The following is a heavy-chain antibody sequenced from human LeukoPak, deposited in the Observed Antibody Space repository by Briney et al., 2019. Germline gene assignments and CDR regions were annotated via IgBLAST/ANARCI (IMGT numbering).Heavy chain of an antibody. J-gene: IGHJ6*03. CDR3: ARTLAADCTNGVCPNRYYYYYYYMDV. D-gene: IGHD2-8*01. CDR2: IYSGGSA. Sequence: GGSLRLSCAASGFTVSSNYMSWVRQAPGKGLEWVSVIYSGGSAYYADSVKGRLTISRDNSGNTLFLQMNSLRAEDTAVYYCARTLAADCTNGVCPNRYYYYYYYMDVWGKGTKVTVSS. V-gene: IGHV3-53*01. CDR1: GFTVSSNY.